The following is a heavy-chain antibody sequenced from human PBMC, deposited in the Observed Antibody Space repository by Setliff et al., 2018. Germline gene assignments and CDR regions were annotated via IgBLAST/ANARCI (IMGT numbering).Heavy chain of an antibody. Sequence: VASVKVSCKASGYTFTSYGISWVRQAPGQGLEWMGWISAYNGNTNYAQKLQGRVTMTTDTSTSTAYMELRSLRSDDTAVYYFARENRDPTYYNFWSGYEVGAFDPWGQGTLVTVSS. CDR1: GYTFTSYG. D-gene: IGHD3-3*01. J-gene: IGHJ5*02. V-gene: IGHV1-18*01. CDR2: ISAYNGNT. CDR3: ARENRDPTYYNFWSGYEVGAFDP.